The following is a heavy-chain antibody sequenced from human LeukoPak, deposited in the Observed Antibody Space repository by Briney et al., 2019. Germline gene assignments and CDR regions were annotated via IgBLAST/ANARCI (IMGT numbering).Heavy chain of an antibody. D-gene: IGHD3-9*01. Sequence: ASVKVSCKASGYTFTSYAMHWVRQAPGQRLEWMGWINAGNGNTKYSQKFQGRVTITRDTSADTAYMELSSLRSEDTAVYYCARDRLYYDILTGYQGHFDYWGQGTLVTVSS. V-gene: IGHV1-3*01. CDR3: ARDRLYYDILTGYQGHFDY. CDR1: GYTFTSYA. J-gene: IGHJ4*02. CDR2: INAGNGNT.